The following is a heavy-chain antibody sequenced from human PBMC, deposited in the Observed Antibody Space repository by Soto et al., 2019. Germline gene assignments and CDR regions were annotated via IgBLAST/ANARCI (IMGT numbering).Heavy chain of an antibody. V-gene: IGHV1-3*01. CDR3: ARGIAVAGTIFDY. Sequence: ASVKVSCKASGYTFTGYAMHWVLQAPGQRLEWMGWINAGNGNTKYSQKFQGRVTITRDTSASAAYMELSSLRSEDTAVYYCARGIAVAGTIFDYWGQGTLVTVSS. J-gene: IGHJ4*02. CDR1: GYTFTGYA. CDR2: INAGNGNT. D-gene: IGHD6-19*01.